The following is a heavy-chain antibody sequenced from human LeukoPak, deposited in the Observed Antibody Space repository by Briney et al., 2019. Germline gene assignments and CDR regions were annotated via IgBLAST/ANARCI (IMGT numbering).Heavy chain of an antibody. CDR2: ISYDGSNK. Sequence: PVRSLRLSCAASGFAFSSYAMHWVRQAPGKGLEWVAVISYDGSNKYYADSVKGRFTISRDNSKNTLYLQMNSLRAEDTAVYYCAKGLGYTIIVVLTNWGQGTLVTVSS. D-gene: IGHD3-22*01. CDR1: GFAFSSYA. J-gene: IGHJ4*02. CDR3: AKGLGYTIIVVLTN. V-gene: IGHV3-30*04.